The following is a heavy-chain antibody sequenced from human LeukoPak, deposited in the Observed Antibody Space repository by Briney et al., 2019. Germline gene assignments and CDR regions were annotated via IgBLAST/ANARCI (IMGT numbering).Heavy chain of an antibody. CDR2: IYYSGST. CDR1: GGSISSYY. Sequence: SETLSLTCTVSGGSISSYYWSWIRQPPGKGLEWIGYIYYSGSTNYNPSLKSRVTISVDTSKNQFSLKLSSVTAADTAVYYCARGLLGAAGTEYNWFDPWAREPWSPSPQ. D-gene: IGHD6-13*01. CDR3: ARGLLGAAGTEYNWFDP. V-gene: IGHV4-59*08. J-gene: IGHJ5*02.